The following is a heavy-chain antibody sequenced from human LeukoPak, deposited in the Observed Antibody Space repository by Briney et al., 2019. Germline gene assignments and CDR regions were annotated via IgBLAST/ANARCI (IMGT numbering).Heavy chain of an antibody. D-gene: IGHD3-10*01. Sequence: SETLSLTCTVSGDSISSYYWSWIRQPPGKGLEWIGYIYYTGRTNYNPSFKSRLTISIDTSKSQFSLKLSSVTAADTAVYYCARPRVRGVIIRGFDYWGQGTLVTVSS. CDR2: IYYTGRT. CDR3: ARPRVRGVIIRGFDY. J-gene: IGHJ4*01. V-gene: IGHV4-59*12. CDR1: GDSISSYY.